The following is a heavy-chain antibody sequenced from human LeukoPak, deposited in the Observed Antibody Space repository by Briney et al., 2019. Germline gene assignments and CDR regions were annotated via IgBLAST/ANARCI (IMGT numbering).Heavy chain of an antibody. J-gene: IGHJ4*02. Sequence: ASVKVSCKASGGTFSSYAISWVRQAPGQGLEWMGGIIPIFGTANYAQKFQGRVTITADKSTSTAYMELSSLRSEDTAVYYCARVYVASGGSRRVYYFDYWGQGTLVTVSS. V-gene: IGHV1-69*06. CDR1: GGTFSSYA. CDR2: IIPIFGTA. D-gene: IGHD2-15*01. CDR3: ARVYVASGGSRRVYYFDY.